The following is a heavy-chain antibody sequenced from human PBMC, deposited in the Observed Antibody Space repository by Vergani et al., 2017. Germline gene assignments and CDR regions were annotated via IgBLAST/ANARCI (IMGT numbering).Heavy chain of an antibody. V-gene: IGHV4-34*01. CDR3: AGAPRCFYGSGGRNYMDV. CDR2: INHSGST. CDR1: GGSFSGYY. J-gene: IGHJ6*03. D-gene: IGHD3-10*01. Sequence: QVQLQQWGTGLLKPSETLSLTCAVYGGSFSGYYWSWIRQPPGKGLGWIGEINHSGSTNYNPSLKSRVTISVDTAKNQFSLKLSSVTAADTAGYYWAGAPRCFYGSGGRNYMDVWGKGTTVTVSS.